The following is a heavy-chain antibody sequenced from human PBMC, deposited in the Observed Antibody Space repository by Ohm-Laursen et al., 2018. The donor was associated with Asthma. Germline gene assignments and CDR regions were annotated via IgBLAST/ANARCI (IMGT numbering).Heavy chain of an antibody. V-gene: IGHV4-31*03. CDR3: AREAPRYYDSSGYHNWFDP. CDR1: GGSISSGGYY. CDR2: IYYSGST. D-gene: IGHD3-22*01. Sequence: TLSLTCTVSGGSISSGGYYWSWIRQHPGKGLEWIGYIYYSGSTYYNPSLKSRVTISVDTSKNQFSLKLSSVTAADTAVYYCAREAPRYYDSSGYHNWFDPWGQGTLVTVSS. J-gene: IGHJ5*02.